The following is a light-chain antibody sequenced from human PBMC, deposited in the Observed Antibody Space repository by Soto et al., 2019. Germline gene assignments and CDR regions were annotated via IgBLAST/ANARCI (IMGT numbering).Light chain of an antibody. Sequence: DIQMTQSPSTLSGSVGDRVTITCRASQTISSWLAWYQQKPGKAPKLLIYKASTLKSGVQSRFSGSGSGTEFPLTISSQQPDDFATYYCQPYNSYSEAFGQGTKVELK. CDR3: QPYNSYSEA. V-gene: IGKV1-5*03. CDR1: QTISSW. J-gene: IGKJ1*01. CDR2: KAS.